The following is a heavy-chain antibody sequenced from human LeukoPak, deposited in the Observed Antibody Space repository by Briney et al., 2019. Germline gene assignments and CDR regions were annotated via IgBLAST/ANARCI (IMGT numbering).Heavy chain of an antibody. J-gene: IGHJ5*02. CDR1: GGSCDDYY. D-gene: IGHD5-24*01. CDR3: ARGRDRSKAGDL. Sequence: SETLSLTCAVHGGSCDDYYCSWIRQPPGKGLEWIGEIHPHGIFYYNSSLVSRVNISIDTSKSQFSLRLTSVTAADTAFYYCARGRDRSKAGDLWGQGSLVTVSS. CDR2: IHPHGIF. V-gene: IGHV4-34*01.